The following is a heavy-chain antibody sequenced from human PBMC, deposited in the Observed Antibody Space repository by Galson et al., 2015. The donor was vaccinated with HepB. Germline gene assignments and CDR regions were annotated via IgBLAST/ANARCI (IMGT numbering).Heavy chain of an antibody. V-gene: IGHV5-10-1*01. D-gene: IGHD3-9*01. J-gene: IGHJ6*02. Sequence: QSGAEVKKPGESLRISCKGSGYSFTSYWISWVRQMPGKGLEWMGRIDPSDSYTNYSPSFQGHVTISADKSISTAYLQWSSLKASDTAMYYCARDARYDILTGSSYYYYGMDVWGQGTTVTVSS. CDR1: GYSFTSYW. CDR3: ARDARYDILTGSSYYYYGMDV. CDR2: IDPSDSYT.